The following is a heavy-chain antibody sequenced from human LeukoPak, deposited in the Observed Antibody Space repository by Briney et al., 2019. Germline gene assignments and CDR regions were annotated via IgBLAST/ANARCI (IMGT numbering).Heavy chain of an antibody. CDR3: AKDALTTVTTCRGPAFDC. Sequence: GCLRLSCAASGFPFSSYAMSWVRQAPGKGLEWVSTISGSGGSTYYADSVKGRFTISRDNSKNTLYLQMNSLRAEDTAVYYCAKDALTTVTTCRGPAFDCWGQGTLVTVSS. V-gene: IGHV3-23*01. J-gene: IGHJ4*02. CDR1: GFPFSSYA. CDR2: ISGSGGST. D-gene: IGHD4-17*01.